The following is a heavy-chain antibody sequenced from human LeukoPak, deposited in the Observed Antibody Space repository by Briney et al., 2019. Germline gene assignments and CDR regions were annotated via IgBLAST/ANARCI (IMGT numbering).Heavy chain of an antibody. Sequence: GASVKVSCKASGGTFSSFAISWVRQAPGQGLEWMGGIIPIFGTTNYAQKFQDRVTITADESSSTAYMELSRLRSDDTAVYFCARVLAGEKLFGSWGQGTLVTVSS. D-gene: IGHD3-9*01. J-gene: IGHJ4*02. CDR3: ARVLAGEKLFGS. CDR1: GGTFSSFA. CDR2: IIPIFGTT. V-gene: IGHV1-69*13.